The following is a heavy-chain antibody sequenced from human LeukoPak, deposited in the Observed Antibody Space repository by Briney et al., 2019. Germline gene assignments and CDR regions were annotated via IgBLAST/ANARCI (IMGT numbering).Heavy chain of an antibody. CDR3: AKSKDFDWFNY. J-gene: IGHJ4*02. CDR2: ISGSGGST. D-gene: IGHD3-9*01. CDR1: GFTFSSYA. Sequence: GGSLRLSCAASGFTFSSYAMSWVRQAPGKGLEWVPAISGSGGSTYYADSVKGRFTISRDNSKNTLYLQMNSLRAEDTAVYYCAKSKDFDWFNYWGQGTLVTVSS. V-gene: IGHV3-23*01.